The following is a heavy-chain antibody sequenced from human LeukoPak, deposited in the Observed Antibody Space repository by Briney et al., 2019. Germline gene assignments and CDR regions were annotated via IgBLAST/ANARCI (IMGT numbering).Heavy chain of an antibody. J-gene: IGHJ6*02. CDR3: ARDQGSIVGALFYYYYGMDV. CDR1: GGTFSSYA. CDR2: IIPIFGIA. D-gene: IGHD1-26*01. Sequence: ASVKVSCKASGGTFSSYAIGWVRQAPGQGLEWMGRIIPIFGIANYAQKFQGRVTITADKSTSTAYMELSSLRSEDTAVYYCARDQGSIVGALFYYYYGMDVWGQGTTVTVSS. V-gene: IGHV1-69*04.